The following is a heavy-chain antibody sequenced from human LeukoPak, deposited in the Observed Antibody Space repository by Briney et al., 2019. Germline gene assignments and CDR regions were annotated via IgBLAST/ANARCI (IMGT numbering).Heavy chain of an antibody. CDR1: GYTLTELS. D-gene: IGHD2-2*02. CDR2: FDPEDGET. J-gene: IGHJ3*02. Sequence: PGASVKVSCKVSGYTLTELSMHWVRQAPGKGLEWMGGFDPEDGETIYAQKFQFRVTMTTDTSTSTAYMELRSLRSDDTAVYYCARPLGYQLLYGHYDAFDIWGQGTMVTVSS. CDR3: ARPLGYQLLYGHYDAFDI. V-gene: IGHV1-24*01.